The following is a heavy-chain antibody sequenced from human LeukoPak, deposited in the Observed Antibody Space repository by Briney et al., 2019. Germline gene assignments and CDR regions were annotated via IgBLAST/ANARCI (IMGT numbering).Heavy chain of an antibody. CDR1: GGSISSYY. CDR2: IYYSGST. V-gene: IGHV4-59*01. CDR3: ARGCPYGGNPGHFDL. Sequence: SETLSLTCTVSGGSISSYYWSWIRQPPGKGLEWIGYIYYSGSTNYNPSLKSRVTISVDTSKNQFSLKLSSVTAADTAVYCCARGCPYGGNPGHFDLWGRGSLVTVSS. J-gene: IGHJ2*01. D-gene: IGHD4-23*01.